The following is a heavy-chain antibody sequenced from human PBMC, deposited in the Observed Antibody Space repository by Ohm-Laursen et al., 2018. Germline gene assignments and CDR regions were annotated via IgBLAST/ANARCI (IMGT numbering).Heavy chain of an antibody. CDR2: IYYSGST. CDR3: ARHFSYVSGTHPLDS. CDR1: GDSISGYY. Sequence: SDTLSLTCTVSGDSISGYYWSWIRQPPGKGLEWIAYIYYSGSTNYNPSLKSRVTISLDTSKNKFSLKLNSVTAADTAVYYCARHFSYVSGTHPLDSWGQGTLVTVSS. D-gene: IGHD3-10*01. V-gene: IGHV4-59*08. J-gene: IGHJ4*02.